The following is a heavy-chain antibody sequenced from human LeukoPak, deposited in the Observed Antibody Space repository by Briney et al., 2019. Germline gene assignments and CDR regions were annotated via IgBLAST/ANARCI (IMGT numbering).Heavy chain of an antibody. CDR3: ARQGSSSWTPGGYYYYYGMDV. Sequence: ASVKVSCKASGYTFTSYGISWVRQAPGQGLEWMGWISAYNGNTNYAQKLQGRVTMTTDTSTSTAYMELSRLRSDDTAVYYCARQGSSSWTPGGYYYYYGMDVWGQGTTVTVSS. CDR1: GYTFTSYG. CDR2: ISAYNGNT. D-gene: IGHD6-13*01. J-gene: IGHJ6*02. V-gene: IGHV1-18*01.